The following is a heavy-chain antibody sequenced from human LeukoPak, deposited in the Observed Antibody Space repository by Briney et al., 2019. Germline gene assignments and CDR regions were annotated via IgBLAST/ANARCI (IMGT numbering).Heavy chain of an antibody. CDR2: IKQDGSEK. J-gene: IGHJ6*03. D-gene: IGHD1-26*01. CDR1: GFTFSSYW. CDR3: ARDPYSGSYGADYYYYMDV. V-gene: IGHV3-7*01. Sequence: GGSLRLSCAASGFTFSSYWMSWVRQAPGKGLGWVANIKQDGSEKYYVDSVKGRFTISRDNAKNSLYLQMNSLRAEDTAVYYCARDPYSGSYGADYYYYMDVWGKGTTVTISS.